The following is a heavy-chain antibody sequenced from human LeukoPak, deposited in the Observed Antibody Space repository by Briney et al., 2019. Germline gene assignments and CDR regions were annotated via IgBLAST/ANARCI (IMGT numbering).Heavy chain of an antibody. V-gene: IGHV3-30*03. CDR1: GFTFSSYG. CDR3: ARGRDIVVVPSADAFDI. CDR2: ISYDGSNK. Sequence: GGSLRLSCAASGFTFSSYGMHWVRQAPGKGLEWVAVISYDGSNKYYADSVKGRFTISRDNSKNTLYLQMNSLRAEDTAVYYCARGRDIVVVPSADAFDIWGQGTMVTVSP. J-gene: IGHJ3*02. D-gene: IGHD2-2*01.